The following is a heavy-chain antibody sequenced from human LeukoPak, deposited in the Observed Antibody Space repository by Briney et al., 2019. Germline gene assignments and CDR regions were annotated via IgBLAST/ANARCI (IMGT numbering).Heavy chain of an antibody. CDR1: GFTFNNYW. Sequence: PGGSLRLSCAASGFTFNNYWMTWVRQAPGMGLEWVANIKQDGSEKYYVDSVKGRFTISRDIAKNSLYLQMNSLRAEDTAVYYCARELSSGSYYAFQHWGQGTLVTVSS. CDR3: ARELSSGSYYAFQH. V-gene: IGHV3-7*01. D-gene: IGHD1-26*01. J-gene: IGHJ1*01. CDR2: IKQDGSEK.